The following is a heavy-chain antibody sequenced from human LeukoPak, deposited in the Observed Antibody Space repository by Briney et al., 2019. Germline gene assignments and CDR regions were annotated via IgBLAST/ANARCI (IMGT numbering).Heavy chain of an antibody. CDR2: IYYSGST. Sequence: SETLSLTCTVSGGSISSYYWSWIRQPPGKGLEWIGYIYYSGSTNYNPSLKSRVTISVDTSKNQFSLKLSSVTAADTAVYYCARRASYDSSGYFDYWGQGTLVTVSS. CDR3: ARRASYDSSGYFDY. D-gene: IGHD3-22*01. V-gene: IGHV4-59*08. CDR1: GGSISSYY. J-gene: IGHJ4*02.